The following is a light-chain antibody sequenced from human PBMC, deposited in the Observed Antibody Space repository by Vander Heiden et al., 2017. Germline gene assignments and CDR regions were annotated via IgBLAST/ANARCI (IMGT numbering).Light chain of an antibody. Sequence: EIVLTQSPGTLSLSPGDIATLSCRASQSVSSSYLAWYQQKPGQAPRLLIYGASSRATGIPDRFSGSGSGTDFTLTISRLEPEDFAVYYCQQDGSSSITFGQGTRLEIK. CDR2: GAS. J-gene: IGKJ5*01. CDR3: QQDGSSSIT. CDR1: QSVSSSY. V-gene: IGKV3-20*01.